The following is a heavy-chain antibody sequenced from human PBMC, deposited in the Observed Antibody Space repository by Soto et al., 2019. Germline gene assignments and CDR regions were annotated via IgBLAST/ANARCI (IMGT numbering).Heavy chain of an antibody. D-gene: IGHD4-4*01. V-gene: IGHV4-34*01. J-gene: IGHJ2*01. CDR1: GGSFNGYY. Sequence: PSETLSLTCAVYGGSFNGYYWSWIRQPPGKGLEWTGETNHSGSTNYNPSLKSRVTISVDTSKNQFSLKLSSVTAADTAVYYCACLYSTYDWYFDLWGRGTLVTVS. CDR3: ACLYSTYDWYFDL. CDR2: TNHSGST.